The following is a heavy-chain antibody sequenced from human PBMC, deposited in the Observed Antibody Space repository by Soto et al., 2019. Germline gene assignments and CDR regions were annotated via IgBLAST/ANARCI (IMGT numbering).Heavy chain of an antibody. Sequence: GGSLRLSCAASGFTFSSYAMSWVRQAPGKGLEWVSAISGSGGSTYYADSVKGRFTISRDNSKNTLYLQMNSLRAEDTAVYYCAKGETQCCGGSSLSYYYYYYIDVWGKGTTVTVSS. CDR3: AKGETQCCGGSSLSYYYYYYIDV. D-gene: IGHD2-15*01. CDR2: ISGSGGST. J-gene: IGHJ6*03. CDR1: GFTFSSYA. V-gene: IGHV3-23*01.